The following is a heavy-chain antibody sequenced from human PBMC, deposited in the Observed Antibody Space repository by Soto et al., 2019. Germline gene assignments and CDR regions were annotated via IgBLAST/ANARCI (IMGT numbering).Heavy chain of an antibody. CDR3: AIGSSNWLWYFDL. D-gene: IGHD6-13*01. CDR2: INPSDSST. CDR1: GYTFTSNY. V-gene: IGHV1-46*03. Sequence: QVHLVQSGAEVKKPGASVKLSCKASGYTFTSNYLYWVRQAPGQGLEWMGMINPSDSSTTYARKFQGRVTMRRDKATSTIYMEVTRLRSEDTAVYYCAIGSSNWLWYFDLWGRGTLVTVSS. J-gene: IGHJ2*01.